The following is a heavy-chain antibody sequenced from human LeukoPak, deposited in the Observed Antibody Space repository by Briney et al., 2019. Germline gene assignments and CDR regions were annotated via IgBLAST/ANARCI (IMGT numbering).Heavy chain of an antibody. CDR1: GYTFTSYY. J-gene: IGHJ5*02. CDR2: INPSGGST. D-gene: IGHD3-22*01. V-gene: IGHV1-46*01. CDR3: ASLFSNGPLGGP. Sequence: GASVKVSCKASGYTFTSYYMHWVRQAPGQGLEWMGIINPSGGSTSYAQKFQGRVTMIRDTSTSTVYMELSSLRSEDTAVYYCASLFSNGPLGGPWGQGTLVTVSS.